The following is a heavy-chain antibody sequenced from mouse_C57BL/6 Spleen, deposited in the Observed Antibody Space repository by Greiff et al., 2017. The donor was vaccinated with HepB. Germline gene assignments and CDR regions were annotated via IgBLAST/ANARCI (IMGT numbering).Heavy chain of an antibody. CDR3: ARRITTVVAQYYFDY. CDR1: GYTFTSYW. V-gene: IGHV1-50*01. Sequence: VQLQQPGAELVKPGASVKLSCKASGYTFTSYWMQWVKQRPGQGLEWIGEIDPSDSYTNYNQKFKGKATLTVDTSSSTAYMQLSSLTSEDSAVYYCARRITTVVAQYYFDYWGQGTTLTVSS. CDR2: IDPSDSYT. J-gene: IGHJ2*01. D-gene: IGHD1-1*01.